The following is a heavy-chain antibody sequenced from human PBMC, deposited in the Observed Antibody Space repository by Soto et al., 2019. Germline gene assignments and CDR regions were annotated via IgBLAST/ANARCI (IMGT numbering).Heavy chain of an antibody. Sequence: EVRLVESGGGLVQPGGSLRLSCAASGFPFSSHWLQWVRQVPGRGLVWVSRIDNTGTSSIYADSVRGRFTVSRDNAKYTLYLHMSSMSAEDTAVYYWATLNGCDSLGQGTLVTVTS. CDR2: IDNTGTSS. D-gene: IGHD6-19*01. V-gene: IGHV3-74*01. J-gene: IGHJ5*01. CDR1: GFPFSSHW. CDR3: ATLNGCDS.